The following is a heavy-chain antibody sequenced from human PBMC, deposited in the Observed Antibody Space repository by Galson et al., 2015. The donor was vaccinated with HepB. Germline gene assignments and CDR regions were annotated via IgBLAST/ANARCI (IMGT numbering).Heavy chain of an antibody. Sequence: SLRLSCAASGFTFDDYAMHWVRQAPGKGLEWVSLISWDGGSTYYADSVKGRLTISRDNSKKSLYLQMNSLRGEDTAFYYCAKGSYFYDNSGPILWGQGTLVTVSS. CDR2: ISWDGGST. V-gene: IGHV3-43D*03. CDR3: AKGSYFYDNSGPIL. CDR1: GFTFDDYA. J-gene: IGHJ4*02. D-gene: IGHD3-22*01.